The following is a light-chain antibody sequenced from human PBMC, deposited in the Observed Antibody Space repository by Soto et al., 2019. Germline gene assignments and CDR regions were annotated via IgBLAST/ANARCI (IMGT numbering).Light chain of an antibody. CDR1: QSVGSNY. Sequence: EIVLTQPPGTLSLSPGEIATLSCSASQSVGSNYLAWYQQKPGQAPRLLIYGASTRATGIPDRFSGSGSGTDFTLTISRLEPEDFAVYYCHQYDSWTFGQGTKVDIK. CDR2: GAS. CDR3: HQYDSWT. V-gene: IGKV3-20*01. J-gene: IGKJ1*01.